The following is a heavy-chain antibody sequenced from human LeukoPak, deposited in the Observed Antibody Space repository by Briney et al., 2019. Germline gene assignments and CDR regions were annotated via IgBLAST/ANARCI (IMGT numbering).Heavy chain of an antibody. J-gene: IGHJ4*02. Sequence: GGSLRLSCAASGFTFSSYSMNWVRQAPGKGLEWVSSITSSSNYIYYADSVKGRFTISRDNAKNSLYLQMNSLRAEDTAVYYCTSGLYCTDGIRSWGQGTLVTVSS. V-gene: IGHV3-21*01. CDR3: TSGLYCTDGIRS. D-gene: IGHD2-8*01. CDR1: GFTFSSYS. CDR2: ITSSSNYI.